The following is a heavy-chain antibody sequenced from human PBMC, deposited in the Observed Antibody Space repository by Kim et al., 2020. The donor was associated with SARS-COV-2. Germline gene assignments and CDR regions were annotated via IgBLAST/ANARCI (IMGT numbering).Heavy chain of an antibody. CDR2: INPNSGGT. CDR3: ARDGGDYDLNWFDP. Sequence: ASVKVSCKASGYTFTGYYMHWVRQAPGQGLEWMGWINPNSGGTNYAQKFQGRVTMTRDTSISTAYMELSRLRSDDTAVYYCARDGGDYDLNWFDPWGQGTLVTVSS. CDR1: GYTFTGYY. J-gene: IGHJ5*02. V-gene: IGHV1-2*02. D-gene: IGHD4-17*01.